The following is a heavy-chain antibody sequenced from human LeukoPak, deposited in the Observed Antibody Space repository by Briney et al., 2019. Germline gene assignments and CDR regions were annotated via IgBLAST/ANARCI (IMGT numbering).Heavy chain of an antibody. V-gene: IGHV3-74*01. CDR2: INSDGSST. CDR3: ARTYSYGYTGEESSYYYYGMDV. J-gene: IGHJ6*02. Sequence: PGGSLRLSCAASGFTFSSYWMHWVRQAPGKGLVWVSRINSDGSSTSYADSVKGRFTISRDNAKNTLYLQMNSLRAEDTAVYYCARTYSYGYTGEESSYYYYGMDVWGQGTTVTVSS. CDR1: GFTFSSYW. D-gene: IGHD5-18*01.